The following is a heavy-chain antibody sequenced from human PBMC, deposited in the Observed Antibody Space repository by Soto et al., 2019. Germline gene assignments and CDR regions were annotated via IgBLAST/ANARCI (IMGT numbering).Heavy chain of an antibody. Sequence: EVPLVASGGGLVQRGGSVRLSCAASGFSLSPYSMNWVHQAPRKGLEWISYISGSSDTINYADSVKGRFTISRDNTKNSLYLQMNSLRVEDTAVYYCARGFDLQYGMDVWGQGTTVTVSS. V-gene: IGHV3-48*04. D-gene: IGHD3-10*01. CDR2: ISGSSDTI. CDR1: GFSLSPYS. J-gene: IGHJ6*02. CDR3: ARGFDLQYGMDV.